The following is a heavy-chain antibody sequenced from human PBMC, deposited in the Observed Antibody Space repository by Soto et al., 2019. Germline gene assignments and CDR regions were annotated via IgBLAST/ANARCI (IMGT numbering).Heavy chain of an antibody. Sequence: PGGSLRLSCAASGFTFSSYGMHWVRQAPGKGLEWVAAISYDGSNKYYADSVKGRFTISRDNSKNTLYLQMNSLRAEDTAVYYCAKGYYDILTGPHYYYGMDVWGQGTTVTVSS. D-gene: IGHD3-9*01. V-gene: IGHV3-30*18. CDR3: AKGYYDILTGPHYYYGMDV. J-gene: IGHJ6*02. CDR1: GFTFSSYG. CDR2: ISYDGSNK.